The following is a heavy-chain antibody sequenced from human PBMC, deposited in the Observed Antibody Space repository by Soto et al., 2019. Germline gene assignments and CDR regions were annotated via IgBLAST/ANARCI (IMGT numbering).Heavy chain of an antibody. CDR1: AYTFTNYH. J-gene: IGHJ4*02. D-gene: IGHD3-22*01. CDR2: INPSGST. Sequence: ASVKVSCKASAYTFTNYHIHWVRQAPGQGFEWMGVINPSGSTTYAQKFQGRVTITRDTSTSTVYMDLSSLRSDDTAVYYCTRELRGSDYYHFDCWGQGALVTVSS. V-gene: IGHV1-46*01. CDR3: TRELRGSDYYHFDC.